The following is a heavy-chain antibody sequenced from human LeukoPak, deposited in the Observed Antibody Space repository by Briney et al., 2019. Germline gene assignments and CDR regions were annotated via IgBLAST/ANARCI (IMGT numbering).Heavy chain of an antibody. CDR2: ISSSSSYK. V-gene: IGHV3-21*01. D-gene: IGHD2-15*01. J-gene: IGHJ4*02. Sequence: GGSLRLSCAASGFTFSSYSMNWVRQAPGKGLEWVSSISSSSSYKYYADSVKGRFTISRDNAKNSLYLQMNSLRAEDTAVYYCARDLRGVAATRYWGQGTLVIVSS. CDR3: ARDLRGVAATRY. CDR1: GFTFSSYS.